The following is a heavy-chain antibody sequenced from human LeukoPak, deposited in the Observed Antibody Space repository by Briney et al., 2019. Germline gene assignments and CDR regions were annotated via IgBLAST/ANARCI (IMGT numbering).Heavy chain of an antibody. Sequence: KSSETLSLTCTVSGGSITNYYWSWIRQPPGKGLEWIGYIYYTGSTNYNPSLRSRFTISVDTSKNQRSLKLTSVTPADTAVYYCARKAAAGIPPLYNWFDPWGQGTLVTVSA. J-gene: IGHJ5*02. D-gene: IGHD6-13*01. CDR2: IYYTGST. CDR3: ARKAAAGIPPLYNWFDP. V-gene: IGHV4-59*01. CDR1: GGSITNYY.